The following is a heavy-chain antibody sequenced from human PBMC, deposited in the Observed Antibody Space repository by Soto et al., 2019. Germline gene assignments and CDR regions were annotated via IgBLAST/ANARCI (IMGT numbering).Heavy chain of an antibody. CDR2: IDWDDDK. D-gene: IGHD1-26*01. J-gene: IGHJ6*02. CDR1: GFPLSTSGMC. CDR3: ARSKWELYYYYGMDV. V-gene: IGHV2-70*01. Sequence: SGPTLVNPTQTLTLTCTFSGFPLSTSGMCVSWIRQPPGKALEWFALIDWDDDKYYSTSLKTRLTISKDTSKNQVVLTMTNMDPVDTATHYCARSKWELYYYYGMDVWGQGTTVTVSS.